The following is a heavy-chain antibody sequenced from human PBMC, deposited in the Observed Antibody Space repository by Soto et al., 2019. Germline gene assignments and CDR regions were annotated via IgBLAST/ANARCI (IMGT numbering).Heavy chain of an antibody. CDR2: IWHDGSDK. J-gene: IGHJ6*02. D-gene: IGHD6-19*01. CDR1: GFIFSTYG. CDR3: ARGSGNYYYGMHV. V-gene: IGHV3-33*01. Sequence: QVQLVESGGGVVQPGRSLRLSCVASGFIFSTYGRHWVRQAPGKGLEWVALIWHDGSDKYYADSVKGRFTISRDNSKNTLYLQMNSLRAEDTAVYYCARGSGNYYYGMHVWGQGTTVTVSS.